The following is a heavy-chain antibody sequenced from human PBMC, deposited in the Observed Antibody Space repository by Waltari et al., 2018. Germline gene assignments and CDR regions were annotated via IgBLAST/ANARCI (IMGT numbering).Heavy chain of an antibody. Sequence: QVQLQQWGAGLLKPSETLSLTCAVYGGSFSGYYWSWIRQPPGKGLEWIGEINHSGSTNYNPSLKSRVTISVDTSKNQFSLKLSSVTAADTAVYYCARSRITMVRGVIIISYYYGMDVWGQGTTVTVSS. J-gene: IGHJ6*02. V-gene: IGHV4-34*01. CDR3: ARSRITMVRGVIIISYYYGMDV. CDR2: INHSGST. CDR1: GGSFSGYY. D-gene: IGHD3-10*01.